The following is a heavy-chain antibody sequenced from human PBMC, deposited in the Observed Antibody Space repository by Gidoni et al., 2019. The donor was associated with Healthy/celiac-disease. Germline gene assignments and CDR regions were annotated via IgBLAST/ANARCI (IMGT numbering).Heavy chain of an antibody. J-gene: IGHJ4*02. Sequence: QVQLQESGPGLVKPSETLSLTCTVSGGSISSYYWRWIRQPPGKGLEWIGYIYYSGSTNYNPSLKSRVTISVDTSKNQCSLKLSSVTAADTAVYYCARGPTYYDFWSGYNSPHFDYWGQGTLVTVSS. CDR3: ARGPTYYDFWSGYNSPHFDY. CDR1: GGSISSYY. CDR2: IYYSGST. D-gene: IGHD3-3*01. V-gene: IGHV4-59*01.